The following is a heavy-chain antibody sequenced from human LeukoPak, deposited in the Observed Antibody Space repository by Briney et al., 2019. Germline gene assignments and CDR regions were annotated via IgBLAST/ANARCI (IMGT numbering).Heavy chain of an antibody. CDR2: INHSGSA. V-gene: IGHV4-34*01. D-gene: IGHD1-26*01. CDR1: GGSLSVYY. J-gene: IGHJ4*02. CDR3: ARVQAEVGPGH. Sequence: PSETLSLTCAVYGGSLSVYYWSWIRQPPGKGLEWIGEINHSGSATYNPSLKSRVTISVDTSKNQFSLNLDSVTAADTAVYYCARVQAEVGPGHWGQGTLVTVSS.